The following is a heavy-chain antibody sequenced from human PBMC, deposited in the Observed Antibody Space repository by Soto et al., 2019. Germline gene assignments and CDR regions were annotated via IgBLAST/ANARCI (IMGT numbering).Heavy chain of an antibody. J-gene: IGHJ5*02. Sequence: ASVKVCCKASGYSFTSDGISWGRQAPGKRLEWMGWISAYNGNTNYAQKLQGRVTMTTDTSTSTAYMELRSLRSDDTAVYYCARGVGSWCYYNQYNWFYPWGQGTLVTVSS. CDR2: ISAYNGNT. CDR3: ARGVGSWCYYNQYNWFYP. D-gene: IGHD3-10*01. V-gene: IGHV1-18*01. CDR1: GYSFTSDG.